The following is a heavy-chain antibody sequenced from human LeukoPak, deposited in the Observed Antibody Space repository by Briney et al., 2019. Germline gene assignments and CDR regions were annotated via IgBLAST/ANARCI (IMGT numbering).Heavy chain of an antibody. CDR3: ARDRGLRDLDH. V-gene: IGHV3-7*01. J-gene: IGHJ4*02. D-gene: IGHD3-10*01. Sequence: GGSLRLSCAASGFTLSSYWMSWVRQAPGKGLEWVANIKQDGSEKYYVDSVKGRFTISRDNAKNTVYLQMISLRAEDTAMYYCARDRGLRDLDHWGQGNLVIVSS. CDR2: IKQDGSEK. CDR1: GFTLSSYW.